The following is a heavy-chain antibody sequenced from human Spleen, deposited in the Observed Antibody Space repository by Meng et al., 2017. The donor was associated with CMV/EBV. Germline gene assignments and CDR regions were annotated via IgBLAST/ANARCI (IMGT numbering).Heavy chain of an antibody. J-gene: IGHJ6*02. D-gene: IGHD3-10*01. V-gene: IGHV4-34*01. CDR3: ARGLGAHYYGSIFAHGGLDV. Sequence: GSLRLSCTVSGGSVISGGYYWSWIRQPPGKGLEWIGEINHGGSTNYNPSLKSRVAISVDTSKNQFSLKLSSVTVADTAVYYCARGLGAHYYGSIFAHGGLDVWDQGTTVTVSS. CDR2: INHGGST. CDR1: GGSVISGGYY.